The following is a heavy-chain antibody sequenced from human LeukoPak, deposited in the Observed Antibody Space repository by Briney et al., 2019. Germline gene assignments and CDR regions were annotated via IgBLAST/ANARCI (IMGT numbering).Heavy chain of an antibody. CDR3: ARGRGYCSGGICTERDWFDP. D-gene: IGHD2-15*01. CDR1: GGSFSDYY. J-gene: IGHJ5*02. CDR2: INHSGST. Sequence: SETLSLTCAVFGGSFSDYYWSWIRQPPGQGLEWIGEINHSGSTNYNPSLKSRVTISVDTSKNQFSLKLSSVTAADTAVYYCARGRGYCSGGICTERDWFDPWGQGTLVTVSS. V-gene: IGHV4-34*01.